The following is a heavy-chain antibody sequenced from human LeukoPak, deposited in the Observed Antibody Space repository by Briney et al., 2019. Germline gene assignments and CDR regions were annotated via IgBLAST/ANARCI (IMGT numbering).Heavy chain of an antibody. V-gene: IGHV3-21*01. J-gene: IGHJ3*02. CDR2: ISSSSSYR. CDR3: ARDGPRINYYGSAVAFDI. Sequence: GGSLRLSCAASGFTFSVYNMNWVRQAPGKGLEWVSFISSSSSYRYFADSVKGRFTISRDNAKNSLYLQMNSLRAEDTAVYYCARDGPRINYYGSAVAFDIWGQGTMVTVSS. CDR1: GFTFSVYN. D-gene: IGHD3-10*01.